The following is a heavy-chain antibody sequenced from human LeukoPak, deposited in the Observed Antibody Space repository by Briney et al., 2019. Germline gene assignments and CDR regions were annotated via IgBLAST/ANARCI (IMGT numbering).Heavy chain of an antibody. CDR3: ASGRRLAYYYDSSGYYY. CDR2: INAGNSNT. Sequence: ASVKVSCKASGYTFTSYAMHWVRQAPGQRLEWMGWINAGNSNTKYSQKFQGRVTITRDTSASTAYMELSSLRSEDTAVYYCASGRRLAYYYDSSGYYYWGQGTLVTVSS. V-gene: IGHV1-3*01. J-gene: IGHJ4*02. D-gene: IGHD3-22*01. CDR1: GYTFTSYA.